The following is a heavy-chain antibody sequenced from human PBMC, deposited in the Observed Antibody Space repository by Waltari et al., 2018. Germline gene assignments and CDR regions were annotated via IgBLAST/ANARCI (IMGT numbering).Heavy chain of an antibody. Sequence: QVQLQESGPGLVKPSETLSLTCAVSGYSISSGYYWGWIRQPPGKGLEWIGSIYHSGSTYYNPSLTSRVTISVDTSKNQFSLTLSSVTAADTAVYYCAILIGVSYSRLYYFDYWGQGTLVTVSS. J-gene: IGHJ4*02. V-gene: IGHV4-38-2*01. CDR1: GYSISSGYY. CDR2: IYHSGST. CDR3: AILIGVSYSRLYYFDY. D-gene: IGHD2-21*01.